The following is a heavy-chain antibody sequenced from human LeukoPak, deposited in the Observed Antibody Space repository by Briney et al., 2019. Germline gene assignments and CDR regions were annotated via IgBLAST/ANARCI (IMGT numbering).Heavy chain of an antibody. D-gene: IGHD3-10*01. Sequence: PGGSLRLSCAASGFTVSSNYMSWVRQAPGKGLEWVSSISSSSSYIYYADSVKGRFTISRDNAKNSLYLQMNSLRAEGTAVYYCARAHYGSGSYPDYWGQGTLVTVSS. CDR3: ARAHYGSGSYPDY. J-gene: IGHJ4*02. V-gene: IGHV3-21*01. CDR1: GFTVSSNY. CDR2: ISSSSSYI.